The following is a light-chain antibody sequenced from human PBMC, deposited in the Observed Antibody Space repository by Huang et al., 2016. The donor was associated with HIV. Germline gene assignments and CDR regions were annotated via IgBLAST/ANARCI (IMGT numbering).Light chain of an antibody. CDR2: AAS. Sequence: DIPLTQSPSAMSASVGDRVSITCRASQGIANYLGWFQQRPGGAPKRLIYAASSLQSGVPSRFSGRGSGTNFTLTIRGLQPEDFATYYCLQHHAYPRTFGQGIKVEV. V-gene: IGKV1-17*03. J-gene: IGKJ1*01. CDR3: LQHHAYPRT. CDR1: QGIANY.